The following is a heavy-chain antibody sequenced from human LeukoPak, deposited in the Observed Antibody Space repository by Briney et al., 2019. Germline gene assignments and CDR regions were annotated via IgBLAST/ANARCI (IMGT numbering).Heavy chain of an antibody. D-gene: IGHD4-17*01. CDR3: AQMTTTYYYGMDV. J-gene: IGHJ6*02. CDR1: GGTFSNYA. CDR2: IIPILGIA. Sequence: SVNVSCKACGGTFSNYAISWLRQAPAQELEWMGWIIPILGIANYAQKFQGRVTITADKSTSTAYMELSSLRSEDTAVYYCAQMTTTYYYGMDVWGQGATVTVSS. V-gene: IGHV1-69*10.